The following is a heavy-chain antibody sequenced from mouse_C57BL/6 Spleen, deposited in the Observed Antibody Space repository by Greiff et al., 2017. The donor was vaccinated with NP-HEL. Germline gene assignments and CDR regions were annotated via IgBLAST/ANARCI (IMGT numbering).Heavy chain of an antibody. CDR1: GFSLTSYA. CDR3: ARKAYSNYGYYFDY. D-gene: IGHD2-5*01. J-gene: IGHJ2*01. CDR2: IWTGGGT. Sequence: VKLQQSGPGLVAPSQSLSITCTVSGFSLTSYAISWVRQPPGKGLEWLGVIWTGGGTNYNSALKSRLSISKDNSKSQVFLKMNSLQTDDTARYYCARKAYSNYGYYFDYWGQGTTLTVSS. V-gene: IGHV2-9-1*01.